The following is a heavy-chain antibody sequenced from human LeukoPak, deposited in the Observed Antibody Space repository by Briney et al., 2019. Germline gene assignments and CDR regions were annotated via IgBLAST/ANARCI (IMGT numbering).Heavy chain of an antibody. D-gene: IGHD5-18*01. CDR1: GGSFSGYY. Sequence: SETLSLTCAVYGGSFSGYYWSWIRQPPGKGLEWIGEINHSGSTNYNPSLKSRVTISVDTSKNQFSLKLSSVTAADTAVYYCARRAAMVPRRGFDPWGQGTLVTVSS. J-gene: IGHJ5*02. V-gene: IGHV4-34*01. CDR3: ARRAAMVPRRGFDP. CDR2: INHSGST.